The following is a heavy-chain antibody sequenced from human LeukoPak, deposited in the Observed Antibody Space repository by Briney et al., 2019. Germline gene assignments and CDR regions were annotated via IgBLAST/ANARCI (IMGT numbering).Heavy chain of an antibody. CDR2: VNGNGGST. CDR3: AKDYDSSDYYASGYYYGMDV. J-gene: IGHJ6*02. Sequence: GGSLRLSCAASGFSFSTYAMSWVRQAPGKGLEWVSGVNGNGGSTSYADSVKGRFTIFRDNSKNTVYLQMNSLRVEDTAVYYCAKDYDSSDYYASGYYYGMDVWGQGTTVTVSS. CDR1: GFSFSTYA. V-gene: IGHV3-23*01. D-gene: IGHD3-22*01.